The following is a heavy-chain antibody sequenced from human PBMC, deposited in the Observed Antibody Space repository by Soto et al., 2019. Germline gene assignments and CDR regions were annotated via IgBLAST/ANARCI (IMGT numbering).Heavy chain of an antibody. CDR3: ARGSGSGWYPFDY. CDR2: INPHSGGT. D-gene: IGHD6-19*01. CDR1: GYTFIVYY. Sequence: QLVQSGAEVKKPGASVKVSCKTSGYTFIVYYMHWVRQARGQGLEWMGSINPHSGGTNYARKFQGRVIMTRYTSISTAYMEVSGLTSDDTAVYYCARGSGSGWYPFDYWGQGTVVTVSS. V-gene: IGHV1-2*02. J-gene: IGHJ4*02.